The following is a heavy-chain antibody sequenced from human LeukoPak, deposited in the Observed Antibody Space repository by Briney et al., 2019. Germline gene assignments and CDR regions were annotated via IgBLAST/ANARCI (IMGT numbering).Heavy chain of an antibody. CDR3: ARGPLTGEHYHYYMDV. D-gene: IGHD7-27*01. J-gene: IGHJ6*03. CDR1: GYSFSTFD. Sequence: AAVKVSCKASGYSFSTFDINWVRQAPGQGLEWMGWLNPNTGKTGYAQKFQDRVTITGNSSISTVDMELSSLTSDDTAVYYCARGPLTGEHYHYYMDVGGQGTTVTVSS. V-gene: IGHV1-8*03. CDR2: LNPNTGKT.